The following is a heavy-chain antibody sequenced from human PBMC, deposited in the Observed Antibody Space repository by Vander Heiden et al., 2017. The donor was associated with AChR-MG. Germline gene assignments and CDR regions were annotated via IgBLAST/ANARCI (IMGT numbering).Heavy chain of an antibody. Sequence: QVQLVQSGAEVKKPGSSVKVSCKASGGTFSSYALSWVRQAPGQGLEWMGGSIRIFGTANYGQKFQGRVTITADESTSTAYMELSSLRSEDTAVYYCARCNPLKDYDFWSGYQAYYYYYGMDVGGQGTTVTVSS. CDR2: SIRIFGTA. CDR3: ARCNPLKDYDFWSGYQAYYYYYGMDV. V-gene: IGHV1-69*01. D-gene: IGHD3-3*01. J-gene: IGHJ6*02. CDR1: GGTFSSYA.